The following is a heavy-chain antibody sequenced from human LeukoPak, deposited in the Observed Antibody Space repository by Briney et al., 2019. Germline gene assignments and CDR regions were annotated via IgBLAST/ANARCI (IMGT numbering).Heavy chain of an antibody. Sequence: PGGSLRLSCAASGFTFSSYAMSWVRQAPGKGLEWVSAISGSGGSTYYADSVKGRFTISRDNSKNTLYLQMNSLRAEDTAVYYCARGTYYYDSSGYYPGYWGQGTLVTVSS. CDR2: ISGSGGST. CDR3: ARGTYYYDSSGYYPGY. V-gene: IGHV3-23*01. D-gene: IGHD3-22*01. J-gene: IGHJ4*02. CDR1: GFTFSSYA.